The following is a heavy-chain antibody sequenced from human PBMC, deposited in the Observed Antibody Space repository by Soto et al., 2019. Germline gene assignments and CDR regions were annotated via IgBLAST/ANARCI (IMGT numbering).Heavy chain of an antibody. CDR3: VKDDGGYPSTAPH. Sequence: EVRLVESGGGLVQPGGSLRISCAASGITISNYPMSWVRQAPGKGLDWVSGISGSGDTTYYADSAKGRFTISKDISKNSLFLQLDSLRVEDSALYFCVKDDGGYPSTAPHWGQGTLVTVSP. CDR2: ISGSGDTT. CDR1: GITISNYP. J-gene: IGHJ4*02. V-gene: IGHV3-23*04. D-gene: IGHD4-17*01.